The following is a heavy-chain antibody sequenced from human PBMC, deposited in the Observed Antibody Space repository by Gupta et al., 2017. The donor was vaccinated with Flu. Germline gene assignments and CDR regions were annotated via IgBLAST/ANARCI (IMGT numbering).Heavy chain of an antibody. D-gene: IGHD3-16*01. CDR2: IYYNGNT. Sequence: QVQLQESGPGLVKPSQTLSLTCTVSGGSINSGGYYWNWIRQYPGKGLEWIGYIYYNGNTYYNPSLKSRVTISLDTSKSHFSLKLTSVTAADTAVYYCARGSVITAATFGNWFDPWGQGTLVTVSS. V-gene: IGHV4-31*03. CDR1: GGSINSGGYY. CDR3: ARGSVITAATFGNWFDP. J-gene: IGHJ5*02.